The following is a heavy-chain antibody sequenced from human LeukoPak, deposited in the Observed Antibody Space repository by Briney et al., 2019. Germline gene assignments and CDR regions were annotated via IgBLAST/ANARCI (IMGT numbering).Heavy chain of an antibody. CDR1: GFTVGSNY. CDR3: ARVYLERLTAGYFDH. J-gene: IGHJ4*02. V-gene: IGHV3-53*05. Sequence: GGSLRLSCAASGFTVGSNYMSWVRQAPGKGLEWVSVIFSGGSTYYADSVKGRFTISRDNSKNTLYLQMNSLRDEDSAAYYCARVYLERLTAGYFDHWGQGTWVTVSP. D-gene: IGHD2-8*01. CDR2: IFSGGST.